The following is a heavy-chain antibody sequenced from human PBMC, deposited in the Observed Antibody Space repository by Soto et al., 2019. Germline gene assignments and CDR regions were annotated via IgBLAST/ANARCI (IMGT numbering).Heavy chain of an antibody. Sequence: ASVRVSCKASGFTFTSSAVQWVRQAPGQGLEWMGWISAYNGNTNYAQKLQGRVTMTTDTSTSTAYMELRSLRSDDTAVYYCARAIEYSSSSDPWGQGTLVTVSS. V-gene: IGHV1-18*01. J-gene: IGHJ5*02. CDR2: ISAYNGNT. CDR1: GFTFTSSA. D-gene: IGHD6-6*01. CDR3: ARAIEYSSSSDP.